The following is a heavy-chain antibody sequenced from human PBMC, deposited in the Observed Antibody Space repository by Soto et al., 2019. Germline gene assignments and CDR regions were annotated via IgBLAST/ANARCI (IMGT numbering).Heavy chain of an antibody. CDR2: INWNGGRT. Sequence: EEQLVESGGGVVWPGGSLRLSCAASGFAFDDYGMSWVRQAPGKGLEWVAGINWNGGRTGHIYSVKGRFTISRDNAKNSLYLQMNSLSAEDTALYYCARGAYGDYLPLWFWGQGTLVSVSS. D-gene: IGHD4-17*01. J-gene: IGHJ4*02. V-gene: IGHV3-20*04. CDR1: GFAFDDYG. CDR3: ARGAYGDYLPLWF.